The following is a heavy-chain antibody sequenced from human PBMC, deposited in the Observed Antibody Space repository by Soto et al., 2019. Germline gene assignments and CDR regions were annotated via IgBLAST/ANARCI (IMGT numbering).Heavy chain of an antibody. Sequence: PSETLSLTCAVSGGSISSGGYSWSWIRQPPGKGLECIGYIYHRGSTYYNPSLKSRVTISVDRSKNQFSLNLSSVTAADTAVYYCARVPSPWGQGTLVTVSS. J-gene: IGHJ5*02. V-gene: IGHV4-30-2*01. CDR1: GGSISSGGYS. CDR2: IYHRGST. CDR3: ARVPSP.